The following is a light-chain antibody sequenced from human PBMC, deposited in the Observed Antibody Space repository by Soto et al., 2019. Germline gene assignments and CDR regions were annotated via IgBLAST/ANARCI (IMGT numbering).Light chain of an antibody. V-gene: IGLV2-14*02. J-gene: IGLJ3*02. CDR3: QSYDSSLSGWV. CDR2: GNS. Sequence: QSVLTQPASVSGSPGQSITISCSGTSSDVGSYNLVSWYQQLPGKAPKLIIYGNSNRPSGVPDRFSGSKSGTSASLAITGLQAEDEADYYCQSYDSSLSGWVFGGGTKLTVL. CDR1: SSDVGSYNL.